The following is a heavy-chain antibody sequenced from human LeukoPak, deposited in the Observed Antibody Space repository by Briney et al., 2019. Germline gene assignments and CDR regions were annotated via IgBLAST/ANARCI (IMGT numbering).Heavy chain of an antibody. D-gene: IGHD4-17*01. CDR2: ISGSGGST. CDR3: ARGLPHFGY. J-gene: IGHJ4*02. V-gene: IGHV3-23*01. CDR1: GFTFSNAW. Sequence: GGSLRLSCAASGFTFSNAWMSWVRQAPGKGLEWVSAISGSGGSTYYADSVKGRFTISRDNSKNTLYLQMNSLRAEDTAVYYCARGLPHFGYWGQGTLVTVSS.